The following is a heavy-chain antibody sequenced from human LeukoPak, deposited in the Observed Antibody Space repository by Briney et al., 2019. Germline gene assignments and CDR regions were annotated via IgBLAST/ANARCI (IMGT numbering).Heavy chain of an antibody. J-gene: IGHJ3*02. D-gene: IGHD3-16*01. CDR2: IKSDGSEK. CDR1: GFTFSSYG. CDR3: AKSPTRWGAEGSFDI. Sequence: GGSLRLSCAASGFTFSSYGMHWVRQAPGKGLEWVANIKSDGSEKYYVDSVKGRFTISRDNSKNTLYLQMNSLRAEDTAVYYCAKSPTRWGAEGSFDIWGQGTMVTVSS. V-gene: IGHV3-7*01.